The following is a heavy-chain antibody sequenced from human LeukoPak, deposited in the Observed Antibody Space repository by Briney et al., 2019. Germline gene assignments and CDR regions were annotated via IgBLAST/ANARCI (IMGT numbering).Heavy chain of an antibody. Sequence: PGGSLRLSCAASGFSFTNAWMSWVRQAPGKGLEWVSGINWNGGSTGYADSVKGRFTISRDNAKNSLYLQMNSLRAEDTALYYCARETARYYYDSSGYPDYWGQGTLVTVSS. CDR3: ARETARYYYDSSGYPDY. CDR1: GFSFTNAW. J-gene: IGHJ4*02. D-gene: IGHD3-22*01. V-gene: IGHV3-20*04. CDR2: INWNGGST.